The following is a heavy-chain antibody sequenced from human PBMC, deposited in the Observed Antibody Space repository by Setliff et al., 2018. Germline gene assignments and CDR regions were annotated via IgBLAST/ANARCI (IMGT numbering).Heavy chain of an antibody. CDR1: GGTFSSYA. D-gene: IGHD1-26*01. CDR2: IIPIFGTA. CDR3: ARVSRTIVAARGFDY. Sequence: ASVKVSCKASGGTFSSYAISWVRQAPGQGLEWMGRIIPIFGTANYAQKFQGRVTITADESTSTAYMELSSLRSVDTAVYYWARVSRTIVAARGFDYWGQGTLVTVSS. V-gene: IGHV1-69*13. J-gene: IGHJ4*02.